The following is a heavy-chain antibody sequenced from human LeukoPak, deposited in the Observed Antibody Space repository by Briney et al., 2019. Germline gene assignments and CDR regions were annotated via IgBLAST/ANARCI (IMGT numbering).Heavy chain of an antibody. V-gene: IGHV3-30*02. Sequence: GGSLRLSCAASGFAFRTYGMHWVRQAPGKGLEWVAFIRSGGNNKYYVDSVKGRFTISRDNSKNMLYLQMNSLRPADTAVYYCAKDFNWGWDYWAQGTLVTVSS. CDR1: GFAFRTYG. CDR3: AKDFNWGWDY. D-gene: IGHD7-27*01. CDR2: IRSGGNNK. J-gene: IGHJ4*02.